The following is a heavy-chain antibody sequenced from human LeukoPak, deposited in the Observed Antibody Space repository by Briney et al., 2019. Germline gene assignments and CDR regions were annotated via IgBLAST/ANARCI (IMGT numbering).Heavy chain of an antibody. CDR3: AREYYDTSGSKYAFDI. D-gene: IGHD3-22*01. CDR2: IDPDSGGT. Sequence: GASVTVSFRASGYTLTDYYMHWVRQAPGQGLEWMGCIDPDSGGTKSAQRFQGRVTMTRDTSITTVYMELIRLRSDDTAVYYCAREYYDTSGSKYAFDIWGQGTMVTVSS. J-gene: IGHJ3*02. V-gene: IGHV1-2*02. CDR1: GYTLTDYY.